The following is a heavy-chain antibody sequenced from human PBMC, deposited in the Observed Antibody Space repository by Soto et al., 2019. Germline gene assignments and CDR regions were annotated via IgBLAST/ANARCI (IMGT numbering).Heavy chain of an antibody. Sequence: PGGSLRVSWKPSGFRFRCHFMHLVRPAPGKGLEWLAAISDDGSNKYYGDSVKGRFTISRDNSKSTLYLQMNSVRADDTAVYYCSIGFEGASDIVATGPCDYLGQRILVTISS. J-gene: IGHJ4*02. CDR3: SIGFEGASDIVATGPCDY. D-gene: IGHD5-12*01. CDR1: GFRFRCHF. V-gene: IGHV3-30*03. CDR2: ISDDGSNK.